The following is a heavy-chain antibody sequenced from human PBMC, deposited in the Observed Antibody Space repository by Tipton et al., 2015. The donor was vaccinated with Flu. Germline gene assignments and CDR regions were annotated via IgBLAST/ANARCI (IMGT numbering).Heavy chain of an antibody. V-gene: IGHV4-59*12. CDR1: GGSISGYY. D-gene: IGHD2-21*01. CDR3: ARPNRWCLWCPNYFDY. Sequence: TLSLTCTVSGGSISGYYWTWIRQPPGKGLEWIGYIYYSGSTNYNPSLKSRVTMSGDTSKNQFSLKLSSVTAADTAVYYCARPNRWCLWCPNYFDYWGQGTLVTVSS. CDR2: IYYSGST. J-gene: IGHJ4*02.